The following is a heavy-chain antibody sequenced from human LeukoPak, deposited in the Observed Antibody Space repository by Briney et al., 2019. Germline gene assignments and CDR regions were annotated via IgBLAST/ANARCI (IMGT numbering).Heavy chain of an antibody. CDR3: RVYCSSTSCYTAWKGLNAFDI. D-gene: IGHD2-2*02. Sequence: GGSLRLSCAASGFTFSGSAMHWVRQASGKGLEWVGRIRSKANSYATAYAASVKGRFTISRDDSKNTAYLQINSLKTEDTAVYYCRVYCSSTSCYTAWKGLNAFDIWGQGTMVTVSS. J-gene: IGHJ3*02. CDR2: IRSKANSYAT. V-gene: IGHV3-73*01. CDR1: GFTFSGSA.